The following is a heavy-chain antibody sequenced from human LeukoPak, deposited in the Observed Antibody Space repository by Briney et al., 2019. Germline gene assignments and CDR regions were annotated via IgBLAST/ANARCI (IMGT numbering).Heavy chain of an antibody. CDR1: GFTFSTYA. CDR3: AKDQLNRFCSGGSCSITHDY. D-gene: IGHD2-15*01. V-gene: IGHV3-30*09. CDR2: ISYDGSNK. Sequence: GGSLRLSCAASGFTFSTYAMHWVRQAPGKELEWVAAISYDGSNKNYADSVKGRFAISRDNSRNTLYLQMNSLRAEDTAVYYCAKDQLNRFCSGGSCSITHDYWGQGTLVTVSS. J-gene: IGHJ4*02.